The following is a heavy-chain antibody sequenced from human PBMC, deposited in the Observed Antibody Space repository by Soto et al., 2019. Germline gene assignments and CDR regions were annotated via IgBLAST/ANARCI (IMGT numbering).Heavy chain of an antibody. J-gene: IGHJ4*02. CDR3: ARGQGTNQPLWGSYRYTREEY. Sequence: ASVKVSCKASGYTFTSYDINWVRQATGQGLEWMGWMNPNSGNTGYAQKFQGRVTMTRNTSISTAYMELSSLRSEDTAVYYCARGQGTNQPLWGSYRYTREEYWGQGTLVTVSS. CDR1: GYTFTSYD. V-gene: IGHV1-8*01. CDR2: MNPNSGNT. D-gene: IGHD3-16*02.